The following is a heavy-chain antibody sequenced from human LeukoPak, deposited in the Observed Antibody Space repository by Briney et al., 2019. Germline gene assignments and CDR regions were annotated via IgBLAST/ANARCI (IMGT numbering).Heavy chain of an antibody. CDR3: ARDQRYSYGYETENWFDP. D-gene: IGHD5-18*01. CDR2: ISSSSSYI. CDR1: GFTFSSYS. J-gene: IGHJ5*02. Sequence: GGSLRLSCAASGFTFSSYSMNWVRQAPGKGLEWVSSISSSSSYIYYADSVKGRFTISRDNAKNSLYLQMNSLRAGDTAVYYCARDQRYSYGYETENWFDPWGQGTLVTVSS. V-gene: IGHV3-21*01.